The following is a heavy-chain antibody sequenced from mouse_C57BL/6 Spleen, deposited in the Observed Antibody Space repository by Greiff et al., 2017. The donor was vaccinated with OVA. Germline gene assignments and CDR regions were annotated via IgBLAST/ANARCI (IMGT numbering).Heavy chain of an antibody. J-gene: IGHJ2*01. CDR2: ISYDGSN. D-gene: IGHD2-4*01. V-gene: IGHV3-6*01. Sequence: VQLKESGPGLVKPSQSLSLTCSVTGYSITSGYYWNWIRQFPGNKLEWMGYISYDGSNNYNPSLKNRISITRDTSKNQFFLKLNSVTTEDTATYYCARDDYDAYFDYWGQGTTLTVSS. CDR3: ARDDYDAYFDY. CDR1: GYSITSGYY.